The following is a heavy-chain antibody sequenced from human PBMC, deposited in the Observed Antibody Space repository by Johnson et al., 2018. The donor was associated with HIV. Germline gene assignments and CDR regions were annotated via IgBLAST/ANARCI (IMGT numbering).Heavy chain of an antibody. Sequence: MQLVESGGGLVQPGGSLRLSCAASGFTFSYYWMSWVRQAPGKGLEWVANIKQDGSEKYYVDSVKGRFTISRDNAKKSLYLQMNSLRAEDTAVYYCARELRIAARGLAFDIWGRGTMVTVSS. J-gene: IGHJ3*02. D-gene: IGHD6-6*01. CDR2: IKQDGSEK. V-gene: IGHV3-7*05. CDR3: ARELRIAARGLAFDI. CDR1: GFTFSYYW.